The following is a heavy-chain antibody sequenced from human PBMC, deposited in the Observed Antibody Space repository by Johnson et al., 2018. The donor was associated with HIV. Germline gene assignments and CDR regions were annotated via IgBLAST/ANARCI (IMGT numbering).Heavy chain of an antibody. CDR3: ARSGCYDNIQAFDI. V-gene: IGHV3-20*04. CDR1: GFTFDDYG. Sequence: VQLMESGGSVVRPGGSLRLSCTTSGFTFDDYGMSWVRQAPGKGLEWVSGINWNGGSTGYADSVKGRFTISRDNARNSLYLQMNSLRAEYTALYFVARSGCYDNIQAFDIWGQGTVVTISS. CDR2: INWNGGST. J-gene: IGHJ3*02. D-gene: IGHD3-22*01.